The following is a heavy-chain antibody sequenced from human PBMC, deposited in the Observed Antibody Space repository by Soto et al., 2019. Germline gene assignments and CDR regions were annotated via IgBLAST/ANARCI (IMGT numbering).Heavy chain of an antibody. CDR2: IDYSGRT. J-gene: IGHJ3*02. Sequence: SGTLSLTCSVSGGSIRSNYWSWIRQPPGKGLEWIGYIDYSGRTNYNPSLKSRVTISVDTSKNQFSLKLSAVTAAATAVYYCARETYSSGWSKGDAFDIWGQGTMVTVSS. V-gene: IGHV4-59*01. CDR3: ARETYSSGWSKGDAFDI. D-gene: IGHD6-13*01. CDR1: GGSIRSNY.